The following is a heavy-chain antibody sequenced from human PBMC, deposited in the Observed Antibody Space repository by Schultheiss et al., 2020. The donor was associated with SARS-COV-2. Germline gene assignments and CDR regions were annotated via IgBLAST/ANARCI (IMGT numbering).Heavy chain of an antibody. CDR3: ARNRWVAGRILAQSNWFDP. CDR1: GGSISSGGYY. Sequence: SQTLSLTCTVSGGSISSGGYYWSWIRQPAGKGLEWIGYIYYSGSTNYNPSLKSRVTISVDRSKNQFSLKLSSVTAADTAVYYCARNRWVAGRILAQSNWFDPWGQGTLVTVSS. D-gene: IGHD6-19*01. CDR2: IYYSGST. J-gene: IGHJ5*02. V-gene: IGHV4-61*10.